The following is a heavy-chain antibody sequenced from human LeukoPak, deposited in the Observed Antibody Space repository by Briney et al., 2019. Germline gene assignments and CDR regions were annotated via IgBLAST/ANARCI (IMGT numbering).Heavy chain of an antibody. CDR1: GDTFSKYA. J-gene: IGHJ5*02. Sequence: ASVNVSCKASGDTFSKYAINWVRQAPGQGLEWMGWINPNSGGTNYAQKFQGRVTMTRDTSISTAYMELSRLRSDDTAVYYCAREGYCSSTSCSNWFDPWGQGTLVTVSS. CDR3: AREGYCSSTSCSNWFDP. CDR2: INPNSGGT. V-gene: IGHV1-2*02. D-gene: IGHD2-2*01.